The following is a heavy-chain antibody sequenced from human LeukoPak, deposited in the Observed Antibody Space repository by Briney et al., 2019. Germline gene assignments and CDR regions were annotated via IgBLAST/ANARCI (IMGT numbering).Heavy chain of an antibody. Sequence: ASVKVSCKASGYTFTGYYMHWVRQAPGQGLEWMGWINPNSGGTNYAQKFQGRVTMTRDTSISTAYMELSRLRSDDTAVYYCARYYPGYSSSWDYWGQGTLVTVSS. CDR2: INPNSGGT. V-gene: IGHV1-2*02. CDR1: GYTFTGYY. CDR3: ARYYPGYSSSWDY. D-gene: IGHD6-13*01. J-gene: IGHJ4*02.